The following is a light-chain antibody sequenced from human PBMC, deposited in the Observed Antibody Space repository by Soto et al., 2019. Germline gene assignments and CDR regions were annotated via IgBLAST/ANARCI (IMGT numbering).Light chain of an antibody. CDR2: VAS. J-gene: IGKJ5*01. CDR1: QNIINY. CDR3: QQSYNAPIT. Sequence: DIQMTQSPSSLSASVGDRVTITCRASQNIINYLNWYQQKPGKAPQLLIYVASRLESGVPSRFSGSGSGTDFTLTISSLQPEDFATYYCQQSYNAPITFGHGTRLEIK. V-gene: IGKV1-39*01.